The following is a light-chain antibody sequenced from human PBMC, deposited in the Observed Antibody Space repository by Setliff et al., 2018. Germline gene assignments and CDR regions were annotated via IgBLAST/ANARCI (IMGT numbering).Light chain of an antibody. CDR3: SSYAGSNTPDV. CDR2: EVS. Sequence: QSALTQPPSASGSPGQSVTISCTGTSSDVGGYNYVSWYQQHPGKAPKLMIYEVSKWPSGVPDRFSGSKSGNTASLTVSGLQAEDEADYYCSSYAGSNTPDVFGTGTKVTV. CDR1: SSDVGGYNY. V-gene: IGLV2-8*01. J-gene: IGLJ1*01.